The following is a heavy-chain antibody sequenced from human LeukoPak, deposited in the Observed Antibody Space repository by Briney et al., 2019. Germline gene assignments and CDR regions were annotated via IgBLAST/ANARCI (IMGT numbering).Heavy chain of an antibody. CDR2: ISWNSGSI. CDR1: GFTFDDYA. CDR3: AKDISPLRFLVWSPGNYFDY. V-gene: IGHV3-9*01. D-gene: IGHD3-3*01. Sequence: GRSLRLSCAASGFTFDDYAMHWVRQAPGKGLEWVSGISWNSGSIGYADSVKGRFTISRDNAKNSLYLQMNSLRAEDTALYYCAKDISPLRFLVWSPGNYFDYWGQGTLVTVSS. J-gene: IGHJ4*02.